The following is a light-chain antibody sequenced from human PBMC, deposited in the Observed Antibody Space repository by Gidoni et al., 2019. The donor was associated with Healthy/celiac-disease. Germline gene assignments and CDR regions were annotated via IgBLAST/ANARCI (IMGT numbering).Light chain of an antibody. V-gene: IGKV3-20*01. CDR1: QSVSSSY. CDR2: GAS. CDR3: QQYGSSRLT. Sequence: EIVLTQSPGTLSLSPGERATLSCRASQSVSSSYLAWYQQKPGRAPRLLIYGASSRATGIPDRFSGSGSGTDFTLTISRLEPEDFAVYYCQQYGSSRLTFXGXTKVEIK. J-gene: IGKJ4*01.